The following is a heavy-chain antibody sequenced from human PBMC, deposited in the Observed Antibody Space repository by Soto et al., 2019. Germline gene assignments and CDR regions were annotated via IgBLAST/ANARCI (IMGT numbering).Heavy chain of an antibody. Sequence: PSETLSLTCTVSGGSINTYYWSWIRQPPGKGLEWIGYIYYSGRTNYNPSLKSRVTISVDTSKNQFSLKLSSVTAADTAVYYCAKEGWQWPSGWFAPWGQGTLVTVSS. CDR2: IYYSGRT. CDR3: AKEGWQWPSGWFAP. D-gene: IGHD6-19*01. CDR1: GGSINTYY. V-gene: IGHV4-59*01. J-gene: IGHJ5*02.